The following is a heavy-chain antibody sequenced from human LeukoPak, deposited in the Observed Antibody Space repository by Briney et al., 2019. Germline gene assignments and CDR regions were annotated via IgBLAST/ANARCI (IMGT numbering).Heavy chain of an antibody. CDR2: IIPIFGTA. CDR3: ARDQGSSHAFDI. J-gene: IGHJ3*02. D-gene: IGHD6-6*01. V-gene: IGHV1-69*05. Sequence: SVKVSCXASGGTFSSYAISWVRQAPGQGLGWMGGIIPIFGTANYAQKFQGGVTITTDESTSTAYMELGSLRSEDTAVYYCARDQGSSHAFDIWGQGTMVTVSS. CDR1: GGTFSSYA.